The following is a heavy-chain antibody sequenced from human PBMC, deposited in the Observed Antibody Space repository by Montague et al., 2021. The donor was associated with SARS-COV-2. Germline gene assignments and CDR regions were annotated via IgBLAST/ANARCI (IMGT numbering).Heavy chain of an antibody. V-gene: IGHV4-59*01. CDR1: GGSISSYY. J-gene: IGHJ2*01. D-gene: IGHD2-21*02. CDR3: ARESDCYRTGYQYFDL. Sequence: SETLSLTCTGSGGSISSYYWSWIRQPPGKALEWIGYIYYSGSTNYNPSLNSRVTISVDTSKNQFSLKLTSVTAADTAVYFCARESDCYRTGYQYFDLWGRGTLVTVSS. CDR2: IYYSGST.